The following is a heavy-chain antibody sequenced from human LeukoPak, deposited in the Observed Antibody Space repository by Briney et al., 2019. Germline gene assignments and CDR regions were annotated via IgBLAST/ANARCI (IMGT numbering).Heavy chain of an antibody. D-gene: IGHD6-19*01. Sequence: GGSLRLSCAASGSTFSSYSMNWVRQAPGKGLEWVSSISSSSSYIYYADSVKGRFTISRDNAKNSLYLQMNSLRAEDTAVYYCAREPGIAVAGTFSGRFDPWGQGTLVTVSS. V-gene: IGHV3-21*01. CDR2: ISSSSSYI. CDR3: AREPGIAVAGTFSGRFDP. CDR1: GSTFSSYS. J-gene: IGHJ5*02.